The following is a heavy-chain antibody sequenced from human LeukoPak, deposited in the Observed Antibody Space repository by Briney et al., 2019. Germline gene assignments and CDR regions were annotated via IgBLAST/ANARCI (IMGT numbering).Heavy chain of an antibody. CDR3: ARTRGAARLYYYGMDV. J-gene: IGHJ6*02. CDR2: INPNSGGT. Sequence: ASVKVSCKASGYTFTGYYMHWVRQAPGQGLEWMGRINPNSGGTNYAQKFQGRVTMTRDTSISTAYMELSRLRPDDTAVYYCARTRGAARLYYYGMDVWGQGTTVTVSS. D-gene: IGHD6-6*01. CDR1: GYTFTGYY. V-gene: IGHV1-2*06.